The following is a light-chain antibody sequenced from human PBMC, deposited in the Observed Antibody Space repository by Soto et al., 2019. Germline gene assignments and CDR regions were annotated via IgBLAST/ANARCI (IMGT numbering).Light chain of an antibody. CDR3: QTWDTGARVV. J-gene: IGLJ2*01. CDR1: SGHSSYA. Sequence: QSVLTQSPSASASLGASVKLTCTLSSGHSSYAIAWHQQQPEKGPRYLMKLSSDGSHSKGDGVPDRFSGSSSGAERYLTISSVQSEDEADYYCQTWDTGARVVFGGGTKVTVL. V-gene: IGLV4-69*01. CDR2: LSSDGSH.